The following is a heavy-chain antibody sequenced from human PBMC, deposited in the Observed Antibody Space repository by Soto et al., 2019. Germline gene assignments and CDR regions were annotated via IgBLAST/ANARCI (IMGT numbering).Heavy chain of an antibody. D-gene: IGHD5-18*01. CDR2: ISGSGGST. CDR3: AKLDGSGYSYGYFDY. J-gene: IGHJ4*02. V-gene: IGHV3-23*01. Sequence: GGSLRLSCAASGFTFSSYAMSWVRQAPGKGLEWVSAISGSGGSTYYADSVKGRFTISRDNSKNTLYLQMNSLRAEDTAVYYCAKLDGSGYSYGYFDYWGQGTLVTVSS. CDR1: GFTFSSYA.